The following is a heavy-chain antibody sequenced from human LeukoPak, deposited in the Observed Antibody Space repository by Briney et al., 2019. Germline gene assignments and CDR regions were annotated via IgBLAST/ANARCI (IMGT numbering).Heavy chain of an antibody. V-gene: IGHV4-34*01. Sequence: PSETLSLTCAVYGGSFSGYYWSWIRQPPGKGLEWIGEINHSGSTNYNPSLKSRVTISVDTSKNQFSLKLSSVTAADTAVYYCARVAARTPGDAFDIWGQGTMVTVSS. D-gene: IGHD6-13*01. CDR2: INHSGST. CDR3: ARVAARTPGDAFDI. CDR1: GGSFSGYY. J-gene: IGHJ3*02.